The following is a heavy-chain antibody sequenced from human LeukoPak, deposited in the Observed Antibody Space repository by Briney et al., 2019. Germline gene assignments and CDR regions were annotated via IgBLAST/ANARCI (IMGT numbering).Heavy chain of an antibody. J-gene: IGHJ4*02. V-gene: IGHV3-23*01. CDR2: ISNSGGST. CDR1: GFTFSSYA. D-gene: IGHD3-10*01. CDR3: AKRASGSGTSLYYFDY. Sequence: GGSLRLSCAASGFTFSSYAMSWVRQAPGKGLEWVSVISNSGGSTFYADSVKGRFTISRDNSKNTLYLQMNSLRAEDTAVCYCAKRASGSGTSLYYFDYWGQGSLVTVSS.